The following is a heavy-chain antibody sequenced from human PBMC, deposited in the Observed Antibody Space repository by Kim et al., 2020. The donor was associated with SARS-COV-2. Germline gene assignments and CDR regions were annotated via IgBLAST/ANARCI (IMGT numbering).Heavy chain of an antibody. CDR2: ISYDGSNK. Sequence: GGSLRLSCAASGFTFSSYGMHWVRQAPGKGLEWVAVISYDGSNKYYADSVKGRFTISRDNSKNTLYLQMNSLRAEDTAVYYCANGGSEYPYDSSGYYVVGAFDIWGQGTMVTVSS. J-gene: IGHJ3*02. D-gene: IGHD3-22*01. CDR1: GFTFSSYG. V-gene: IGHV3-30*18. CDR3: ANGGSEYPYDSSGYYVVGAFDI.